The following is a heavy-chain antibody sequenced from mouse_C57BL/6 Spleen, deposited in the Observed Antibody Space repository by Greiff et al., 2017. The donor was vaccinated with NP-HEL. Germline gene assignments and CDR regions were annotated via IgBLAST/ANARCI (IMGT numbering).Heavy chain of an antibody. CDR1: GYTFTSYW. D-gene: IGHD1-1*01. V-gene: IGHV1-50*01. CDR2: IDPSDSYT. Sequence: QVQLKQPGAELVKPGASVKLSCKASGYTFTSYWMQWVKQRPGQGLEWIGEIDPSDSYTNYNQKFKGKATLTVDTSSSTAYMQLSSLTSEDSAVYYCARKVYYYGSFFDYWGQGTTLTVSS. J-gene: IGHJ2*01. CDR3: ARKVYYYGSFFDY.